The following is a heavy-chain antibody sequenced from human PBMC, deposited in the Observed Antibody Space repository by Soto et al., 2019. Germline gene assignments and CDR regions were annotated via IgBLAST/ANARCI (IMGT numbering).Heavy chain of an antibody. Sequence: GASVKVSCKASGYTFTSYYMHWVRQAPGQGLEWMGIINPSGGSTSYAQKFQGRVTMTRNTSISTAYMELSSLRSEDTAEYYCARERKGMDVWGQGTTVTVSS. J-gene: IGHJ6*02. CDR1: GYTFTSYY. V-gene: IGHV1-46*01. CDR2: INPSGGST. CDR3: ARERKGMDV.